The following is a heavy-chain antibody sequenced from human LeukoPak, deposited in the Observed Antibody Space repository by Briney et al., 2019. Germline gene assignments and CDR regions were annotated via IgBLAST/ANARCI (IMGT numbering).Heavy chain of an antibody. D-gene: IGHD2-21*01. J-gene: IGHJ6*01. V-gene: IGHV4-59*12. CDR3: ATTDKNRYYINV. CDR1: GNSINIYS. CDR2: MYYSGTT. Sequence: SEILSLTCTVSGNSINIYSWNWIRQSPEKGLEWIAYMYYSGTTNYNPSLENRAAISLDLSRHQFSLRLSSVTAADTAVYFCATTDKNRYYINVWGPGTTVIVSS.